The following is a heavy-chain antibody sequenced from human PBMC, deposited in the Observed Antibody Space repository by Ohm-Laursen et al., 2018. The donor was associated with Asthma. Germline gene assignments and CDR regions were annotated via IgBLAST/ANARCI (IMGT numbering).Heavy chain of an antibody. J-gene: IGHJ4*02. CDR1: GFTFSSYA. V-gene: IGHV3-30-3*01. D-gene: IGHD2-21*01. CDR3: AADYCGGDCYSFDY. Sequence: SLRLSCTASGFTFSSYAMHWVRQAPGKGLEWVAVISYDGSNKYYADSVKGRFTISRDNSKNTLYLQMNSLRAEDTAVYYCAADYCGGDCYSFDYWGQGTLVTVSS. CDR2: ISYDGSNK.